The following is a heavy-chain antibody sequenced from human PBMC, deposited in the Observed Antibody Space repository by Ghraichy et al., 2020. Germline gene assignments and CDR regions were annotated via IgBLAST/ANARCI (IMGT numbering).Heavy chain of an antibody. J-gene: IGHJ4*02. Sequence: SETLSLTCTVSGHSITTSYWSWFRQSPGKGPEWIGYIYYSGNTNYDPSLKSRVTISIDTSKSQFSLTLTTVTAADTAVYYCARIRRDGHNPNGEPDYWGQGTLVTVSS. CDR3: ARIRRDGHNPNGEPDY. CDR2: IYYSGNT. V-gene: IGHV4-59*01. D-gene: IGHD5-24*01. CDR1: GHSITTSY.